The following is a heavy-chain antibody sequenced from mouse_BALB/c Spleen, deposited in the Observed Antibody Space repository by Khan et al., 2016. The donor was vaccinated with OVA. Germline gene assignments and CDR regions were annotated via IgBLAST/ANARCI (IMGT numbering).Heavy chain of an antibody. CDR2: IHPSDSET. CDR1: GYSFTSYW. Sequence: QVQLQQPGAELVRPGASVKLSCKASGYSFTSYWMNWVKQRPGQGLEWIGLIHPSDSETRLTQNFKDKSKLTIDKSSSTAYMQLSTPTSEDSAVYYCARGTTASYWYCDGWGAGTTVTVSS. CDR3: ARGTTASYWYCDG. J-gene: IGHJ1*01. D-gene: IGHD1-2*01. V-gene: IGHV1-69*01.